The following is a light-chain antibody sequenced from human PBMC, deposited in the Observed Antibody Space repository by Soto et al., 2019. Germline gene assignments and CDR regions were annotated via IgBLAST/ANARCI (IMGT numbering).Light chain of an antibody. CDR2: AAS. V-gene: IGKV1-39*01. CDR1: QSISSY. Sequence: DIHMTQPPSSLSASVVYRVTITCRASQSISSYLYWYQQKPGKAPKLLIYAASSLQSGVPSRFSGSGSGTDFTLAISSLQPEDFATYYCQQSSSTPQTFGGGTKVDIK. J-gene: IGKJ4*01. CDR3: QQSSSTPQT.